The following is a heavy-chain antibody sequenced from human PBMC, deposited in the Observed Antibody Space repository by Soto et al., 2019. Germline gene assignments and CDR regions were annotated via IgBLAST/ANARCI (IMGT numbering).Heavy chain of an antibody. Sequence: GESLKISCKGSGYTFSKYWIGWVRQTPGKGLEWMGMIYPGDSDARYSPSFEGQFTFSVDKSINTAYLQWNSLKASDTAMYYCARQGGEYNTMSDYWGQGTLVTVSS. CDR2: IYPGDSDA. J-gene: IGHJ4*02. CDR1: GYTFSKYW. V-gene: IGHV5-51*01. CDR3: ARQGGEYNTMSDY. D-gene: IGHD3-10*01.